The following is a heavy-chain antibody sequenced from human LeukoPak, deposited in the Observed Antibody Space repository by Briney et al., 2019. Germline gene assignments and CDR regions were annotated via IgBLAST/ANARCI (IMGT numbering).Heavy chain of an antibody. D-gene: IGHD3-9*01. V-gene: IGHV1-69*13. J-gene: IGHJ3*02. CDR2: IIPIFGTA. Sequence: SVKVSCKASGGTFSSYAISWVRQAPGQGLEWMGGIIPIFGTANYAQNFQGRVTITADESTSTAYMELSSLRSEDTAVYYCARDDGRYFDRLGHDAFDIWGQGTLVTVSS. CDR3: ARDDGRYFDRLGHDAFDI. CDR1: GGTFSSYA.